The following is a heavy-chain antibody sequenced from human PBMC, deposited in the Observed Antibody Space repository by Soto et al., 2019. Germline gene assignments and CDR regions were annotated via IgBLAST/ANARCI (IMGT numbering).Heavy chain of an antibody. CDR3: TSGIISKDY. Sequence: SETLSLTCTVSGGSVSSGSYYWSWIRQPPGKGLEWIGYIYYSGSTNYNPSLKSRVTISVDTSKNQFSLKLSSVTAADTAVYYCTSGIISKDYWGQGTLVSVSS. J-gene: IGHJ4*02. V-gene: IGHV4-61*01. CDR1: GGSVSSGSYY. D-gene: IGHD1-1*01. CDR2: IYYSGST.